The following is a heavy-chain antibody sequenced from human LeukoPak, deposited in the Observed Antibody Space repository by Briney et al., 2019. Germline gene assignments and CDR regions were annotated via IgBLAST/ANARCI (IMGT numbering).Heavy chain of an antibody. V-gene: IGHV4-34*01. CDR1: GGSFSGYY. CDR3: ARQHPYYYYYMDV. Sequence: SETLSLTCAVYGGSFSGYYWSWIRQPPGKGLEWIGEINHSGSTNYNPSLKSRVTISVDTSKNQFSPKLSSVTAADTAVYYCARQHPYYYYYMDVWGKGTTVTVSS. D-gene: IGHD2-21*01. J-gene: IGHJ6*03. CDR2: INHSGST.